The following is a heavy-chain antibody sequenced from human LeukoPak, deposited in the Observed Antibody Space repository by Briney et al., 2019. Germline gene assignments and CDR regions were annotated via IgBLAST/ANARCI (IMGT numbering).Heavy chain of an antibody. Sequence: ASQTLSLTCTVSGGSISSGGYYWSWIRQPPGKGLEWIGEINHSGSTNYNPSLKSRVTISVDTSKNQFSLKLSSVTAADTAVYYCASVTGSGSYETFDYWGQGTLVTVSS. J-gene: IGHJ4*02. CDR2: INHSGST. V-gene: IGHV4-30-2*01. D-gene: IGHD3-10*01. CDR1: GGSISSGGYY. CDR3: ASVTGSGSYETFDY.